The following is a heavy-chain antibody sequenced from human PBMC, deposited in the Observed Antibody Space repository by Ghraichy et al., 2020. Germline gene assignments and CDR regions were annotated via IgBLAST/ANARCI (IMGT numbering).Heavy chain of an antibody. CDR3: ASRPRPWTNYYYYGMDV. Sequence: SETLSLTCAVYGGSFSGYYWSWIRQPPGKGLEWIGEINHSGSTNYNPSLKSRVTISVDTSKNQFSLKLSSVTAADTAVYYCASRPRPWTNYYYYGMDVWGQGTTVTVSS. CDR2: INHSGST. J-gene: IGHJ6*02. V-gene: IGHV4-34*01. CDR1: GGSFSGYY. D-gene: IGHD3/OR15-3a*01.